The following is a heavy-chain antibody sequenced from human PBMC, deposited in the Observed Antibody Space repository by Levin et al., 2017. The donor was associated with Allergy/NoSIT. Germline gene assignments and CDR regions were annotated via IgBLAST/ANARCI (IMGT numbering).Heavy chain of an antibody. J-gene: IGHJ2*01. V-gene: IGHV3-13*01. D-gene: IGHD5-12*01. CDR2: IGTAGDT. Sequence: GGSLRLSCAASGFTFSSYDMHWVRQATGKGLEWVSAIGTAGDTYYPGSVKGRFTISRENAKNSLYLQMNSLRAGDTAVYYCARVSRATWRGYFDLWGRGTLVTVSS. CDR3: ARVSRATWRGYFDL. CDR1: GFTFSSYD.